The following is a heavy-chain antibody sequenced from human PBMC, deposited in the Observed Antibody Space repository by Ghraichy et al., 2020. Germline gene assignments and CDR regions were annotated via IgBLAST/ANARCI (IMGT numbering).Heavy chain of an antibody. CDR3: ARQDGMSFDSGGVAKTLDAFDA. CDR2: IYYTGTS. V-gene: IGHV4-39*01. J-gene: IGHJ3*01. Sequence: SETLSLTCTVSGGSISSGYCWGWIRQAPGKGLEWIGSIYYTGTSYYNPSLKSRVTMSVDTSKKQFSLELSSVTAADTTVYYCARQDGMSFDSGGVAKTLDAFDAWGQGTMVTVSS. D-gene: IGHD3-22*01. CDR1: GGSISSGYC.